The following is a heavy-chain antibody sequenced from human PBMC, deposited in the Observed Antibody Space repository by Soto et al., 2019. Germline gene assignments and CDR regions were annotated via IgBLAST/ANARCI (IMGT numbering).Heavy chain of an antibody. Sequence: QVQLVQSGAEVKKPGSSVKVSCKASGGTFSRYTITWVRQAPGQGLEWMGGITPMFGTPNYAQKFQGRVTNNADESTSTAYMELSSLRSEDTAVYYCARDGTLYDSSAYYYLYWGQGTLVTVSS. V-gene: IGHV1-69*01. CDR1: GGTFSRYT. J-gene: IGHJ4*02. CDR2: ITPMFGTP. D-gene: IGHD3-22*01. CDR3: ARDGTLYDSSAYYYLY.